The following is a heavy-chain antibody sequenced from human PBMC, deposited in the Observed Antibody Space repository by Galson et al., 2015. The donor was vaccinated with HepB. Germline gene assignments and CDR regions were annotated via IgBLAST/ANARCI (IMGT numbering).Heavy chain of an antibody. CDR2: ISSSSSYI. J-gene: IGHJ6*02. V-gene: IGHV3-21*01. D-gene: IGHD6-13*01. CDR3: ARDLHWGIAAAVYYYYGMDV. CDR1: GFTFSSYS. Sequence: SLRLSCAASGFTFSSYSMNWVRQAPGKGLEWVSSISSSSSYIYYADSVKGRFTISRDNAKNSLYLQMNSLRAEDTAVYYCARDLHWGIAAAVYYYYGMDVWGQGTTVTVSS.